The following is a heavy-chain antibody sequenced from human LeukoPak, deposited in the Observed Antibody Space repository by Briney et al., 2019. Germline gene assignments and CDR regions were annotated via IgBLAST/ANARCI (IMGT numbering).Heavy chain of an antibody. V-gene: IGHV1-2*02. Sequence: ASVKVSCKASGYTFTGYYMHWVRQAPGQGLEWMGWINPNSGGTNYAQKFQGRVTMTRDTSISTAYMELSRLRSDDTAVYYCARDRDVWGSYRLDYWGQGNLVTVSS. J-gene: IGHJ4*02. CDR3: ARDRDVWGSYRLDY. D-gene: IGHD3-16*02. CDR1: GYTFTGYY. CDR2: INPNSGGT.